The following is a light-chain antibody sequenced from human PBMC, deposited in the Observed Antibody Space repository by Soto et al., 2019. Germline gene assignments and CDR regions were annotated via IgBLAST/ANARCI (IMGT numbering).Light chain of an antibody. V-gene: IGKV3-11*01. CDR3: QQRSNRPPWT. CDR1: QSVSSY. CDR2: EAA. J-gene: IGKJ1*01. Sequence: DIVLTHSPATLSLSPGDRATLSCSASQSVSSYLAWYQQKPGQAPTLPLYEAANKATSLPARFSGRGSGTDLTLTHHHPEAEDFACYFRQQRSNRPPWTLRQGAKGGIK.